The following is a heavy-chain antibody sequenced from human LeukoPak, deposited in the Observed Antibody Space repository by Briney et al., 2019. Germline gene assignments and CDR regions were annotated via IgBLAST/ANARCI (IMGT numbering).Heavy chain of an antibody. V-gene: IGHV4-61*01. CDR3: ARVEEARIAAAGTVDY. D-gene: IGHD6-13*01. J-gene: IGHJ4*02. CDR2: IYYSGST. Sequence: PSETLSLTCTVSGGSVSSGSYYWRWIRQPPGKGLEWIGYIYYSGSTNYNPSLKSRVTISVDTSKNQFSLKLSSVTAADTAVYYCARVEEARIAAAGTVDYWGQGTLVTVSS. CDR1: GGSVSSGSYY.